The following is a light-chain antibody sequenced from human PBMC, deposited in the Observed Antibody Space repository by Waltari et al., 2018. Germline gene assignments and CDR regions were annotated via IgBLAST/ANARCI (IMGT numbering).Light chain of an antibody. Sequence: QSALTQPPSASGSPGQSVTIPCTGASSDIGGHYYVSWYQQHPGKPPELIIYEVNQRPQGVIDLVSGSKSGDTASLTVSGLQPDDEADYNCASYEGTVVFCGGTKLTVL. V-gene: IGLV2-8*01. J-gene: IGLJ2*01. CDR3: ASYEGTVV. CDR1: SSDIGGHYY. CDR2: EVN.